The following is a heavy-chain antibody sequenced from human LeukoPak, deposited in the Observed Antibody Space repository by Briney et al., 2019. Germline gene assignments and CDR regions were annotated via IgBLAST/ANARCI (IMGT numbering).Heavy chain of an antibody. V-gene: IGHV3-23*01. CDR2: IRGNGET. CDR3: AREGPGRPIDY. CDR1: GLSFSSFA. J-gene: IGHJ4*02. D-gene: IGHD1-26*01. Sequence: GGSLRLSCAATGLSFSSFAMSWVRQGPARGLEWVSSIRGNGETFYADSVKGRFTLYSDSSTNTVYFQLNNLRVEDTAVYYCAREGPGRPIDYWGQGTLVTVSS.